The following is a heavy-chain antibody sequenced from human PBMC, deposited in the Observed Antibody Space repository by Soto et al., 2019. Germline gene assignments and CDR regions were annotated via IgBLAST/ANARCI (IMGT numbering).Heavy chain of an antibody. CDR3: SAGIAVAVIDY. CDR2: INSDGSTT. V-gene: IGHV3-74*01. J-gene: IGHJ4*02. Sequence: GGSLRLSCAASGFTFSSYWMHWVRQAPGRGLVWVSHINSDGSTTPYADSVEGRFTISRDNAKNSLYLQMNSLRAEDTAVYYCSAGIAVAVIDYWGQGTLVTVSS. CDR1: GFTFSSYW. D-gene: IGHD6-19*01.